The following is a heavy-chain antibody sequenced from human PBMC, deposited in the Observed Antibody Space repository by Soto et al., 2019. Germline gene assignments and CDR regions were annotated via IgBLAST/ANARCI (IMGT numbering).Heavy chain of an antibody. CDR1: GGSISSSSYY. Sequence: PSETLSLTCTVSGGSISSSSYYWGWIRQPPGKGLEWIGSIYYSGSTYYNPSLKSRVTISVDTSKNQFSLKLRSVTAADTAVYYCAKESDYEDYWGQGTLVTVS. CDR3: AKESDYEDY. V-gene: IGHV4-39*01. D-gene: IGHD5-12*01. J-gene: IGHJ4*02. CDR2: IYYSGST.